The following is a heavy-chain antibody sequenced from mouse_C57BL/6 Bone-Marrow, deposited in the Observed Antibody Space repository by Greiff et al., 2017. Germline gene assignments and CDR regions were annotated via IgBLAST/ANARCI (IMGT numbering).Heavy chain of an antibody. CDR3: ASPEGYYYAMDY. J-gene: IGHJ4*01. CDR2: ISSGGSYT. Sequence: EVKLQESGGDLVKPGGSLKLSCAASGFTFSSYGMSWVRQTPDKRLEWVATISSGGSYTYYPDSVKGRFTISRDNAKNTLYLQMSSLKSEDTAMYYGASPEGYYYAMDYWGQGTSVTVSS. V-gene: IGHV5-6*01. CDR1: GFTFSSYG.